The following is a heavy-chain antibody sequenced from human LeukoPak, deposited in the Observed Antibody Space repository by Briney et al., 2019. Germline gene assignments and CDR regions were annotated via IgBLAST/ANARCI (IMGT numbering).Heavy chain of an antibody. CDR2: IKSKIDGGTT. Sequence: PGGSLRLSCTASGFTFGDHGMSWFRQAPGKGLEWVGRIKSKIDGGTTDYAAPVKGRFTISRDDSKNTLYLQMNSLKTEDTAVYYCTTDYPSTAVAGAGDWFDPWGQGTLVTVSS. J-gene: IGHJ5*02. CDR3: TTDYPSTAVAGAGDWFDP. V-gene: IGHV3-15*01. CDR1: GFTFGDHG. D-gene: IGHD6-19*01.